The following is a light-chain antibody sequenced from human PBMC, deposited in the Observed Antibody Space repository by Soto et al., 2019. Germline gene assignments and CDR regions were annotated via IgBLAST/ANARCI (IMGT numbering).Light chain of an antibody. V-gene: IGKV3-11*01. CDR3: QQRTNCPPWT. J-gene: IGKJ1*01. CDR2: DAS. Sequence: EIVLTQSPSTLSLSPGQRATLSCRASQSVSNYLAWYQQKPGQAPRLLIYDASNRATGIPARFSGSGSGTDFTLTISSLEPEDSGLHYCQQRTNCPPWTFGQGTKVDIK. CDR1: QSVSNY.